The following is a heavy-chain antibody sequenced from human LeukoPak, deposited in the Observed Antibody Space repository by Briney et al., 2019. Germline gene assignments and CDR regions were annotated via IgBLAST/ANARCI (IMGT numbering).Heavy chain of an antibody. Sequence: SVTVSCKASGGTFSRYAISGVRQAPGQGLEWMGGIIPIFGTANYAQKFQGRVTITTDESTSTAYMELSSLRSEDKYLYYGSGCDYARHRRMSGPTDYWGQGTLVTVSS. V-gene: IGHV1-69*05. CDR1: GGTFSRYA. CDR2: IIPIFGTA. CDR3: SGCDYARHRRMSGPTDY. J-gene: IGHJ4*02. D-gene: IGHD4-17*01.